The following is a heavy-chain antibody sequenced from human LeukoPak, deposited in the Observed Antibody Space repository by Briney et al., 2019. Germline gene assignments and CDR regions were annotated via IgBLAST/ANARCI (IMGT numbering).Heavy chain of an antibody. Sequence: GGSLRLSCAASGFTFSSYAMHWVRQAPGKGLEWVAVISYDGSNKYCADSVKGRFTISRDNSKNTLYLQMNSLRAEDTAVYYCARVKQPETYYYYMDVWGKGTTVTVSS. J-gene: IGHJ6*03. CDR3: ARVKQPETYYYYMDV. CDR2: ISYDGSNK. V-gene: IGHV3-30*04. D-gene: IGHD6-13*01. CDR1: GFTFSSYA.